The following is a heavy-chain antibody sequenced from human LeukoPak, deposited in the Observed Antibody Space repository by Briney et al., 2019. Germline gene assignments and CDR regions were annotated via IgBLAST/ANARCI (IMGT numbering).Heavy chain of an antibody. J-gene: IGHJ6*02. V-gene: IGHV4-31*02. CDR3: ARDRRDGYNLAYYYGMDV. Sequence: LEWIGYIYYSGSTYYNPSLKSRVTISVDTSKNQFSLKLSSVTAADTAVYYCARDRRDGYNLAYYYGMDVWGQGTTVTVSS. D-gene: IGHD5-24*01. CDR2: IYYSGST.